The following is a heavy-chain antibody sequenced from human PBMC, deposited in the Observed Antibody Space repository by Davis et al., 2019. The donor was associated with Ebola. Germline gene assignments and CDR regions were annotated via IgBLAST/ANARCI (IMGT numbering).Heavy chain of an antibody. J-gene: IGHJ4*02. CDR1: GFTFSSYA. CDR3: AKDHTAARPIGYFDY. V-gene: IGHV3-23*01. D-gene: IGHD6-6*01. CDR2: ITNSGGST. Sequence: PGGSLRLSCAASGFTFSSYAMSWVRQAPGKGLAWVSTITNSGGSTYYADSVKGRFTISRDNSKNTLYLQMNSLRAEDTAVYYCAKDHTAARPIGYFDYWGQGTLVTVSS.